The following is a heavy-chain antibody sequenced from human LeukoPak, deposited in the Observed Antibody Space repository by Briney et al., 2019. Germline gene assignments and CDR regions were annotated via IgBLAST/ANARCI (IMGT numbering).Heavy chain of an antibody. V-gene: IGHV4-4*02. CDR1: GGSISSSNW. J-gene: IGHJ4*02. CDR3: ARVSSGSYYFDS. D-gene: IGHD1-26*01. CDR2: IYHSGST. Sequence: SETLSLTCAISGGSISSSNWWSWVRQPPGKGLEWIGEIYHSGSTNYSPSLKSRVTISVDKSKNQFSLKVTSVTAADAAVYYCARVSSGSYYFDSWGQGTLVTVSS.